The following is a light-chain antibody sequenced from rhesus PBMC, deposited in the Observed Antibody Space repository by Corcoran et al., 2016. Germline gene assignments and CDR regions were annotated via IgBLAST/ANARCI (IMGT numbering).Light chain of an antibody. J-gene: IGKJ3*01. CDR2: AAS. CDR1: QGISNA. Sequence: DIQMSQSPSSLSASVGDKVTITCRAIQGISNALAWYQQKPGKAPMLLIYAASTLESGVPSRFIGSGSGTDFTLTISSLQPEECAAYYCQQHKTYPPTFGPGTKLDIK. CDR3: QQHKTYPPT. V-gene: IGKV1-33*01.